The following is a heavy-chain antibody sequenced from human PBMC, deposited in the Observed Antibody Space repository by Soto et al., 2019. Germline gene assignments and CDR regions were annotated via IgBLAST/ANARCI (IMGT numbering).Heavy chain of an antibody. CDR1: GYSFTIYC. CDR3: ARLVAARPNYYYGMDV. D-gene: IGHD6-6*01. CDR2: IDPSDSFT. Sequence: GASLKIAGKGSGYSFTIYCISWVRQMPWKGLECMGRIDPSDSFTNYSPSFQGHVTISADKSISTAYLQWSSLKASDTAMYYCARLVAARPNYYYGMDVWGQGTTVTVSS. V-gene: IGHV5-10-1*01. J-gene: IGHJ6*02.